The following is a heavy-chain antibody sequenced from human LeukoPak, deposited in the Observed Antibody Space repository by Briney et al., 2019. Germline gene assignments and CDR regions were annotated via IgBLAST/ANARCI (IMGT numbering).Heavy chain of an antibody. D-gene: IGHD3-16*01. J-gene: IGHJ4*02. CDR2: ISPSSSYI. CDR1: GFTFSSFK. CDR3: ARDLTGGEYFDS. V-gene: IGHV3-21*01. Sequence: PGGSLRLACAASGFTFSSFKMTWVRQGPGKGLEWVASISPSSSYIFYADSLKGRVTVSRDNGTSSVLLQMSSLRVEDTAVYYCARDLTGGEYFDSWGQGTLVSVSS.